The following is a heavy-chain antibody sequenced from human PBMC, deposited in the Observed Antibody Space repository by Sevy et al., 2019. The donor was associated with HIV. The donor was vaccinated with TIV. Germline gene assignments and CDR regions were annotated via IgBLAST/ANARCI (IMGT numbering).Heavy chain of an antibody. Sequence: SETLSLTCAVSGYSIRSGYYWAWIRQPPGKGLEWIGSIYQSGSTFYNPSLKSRVAISVDTSKNQFSLTLNSVTAADTAVYSCARAAGNYWNGYFDYWGQGTLVTVSS. CDR1: GYSIRSGYY. J-gene: IGHJ4*02. CDR2: IYQSGST. V-gene: IGHV4-38-2*01. D-gene: IGHD3-3*01. CDR3: ARAAGNYWNGYFDY.